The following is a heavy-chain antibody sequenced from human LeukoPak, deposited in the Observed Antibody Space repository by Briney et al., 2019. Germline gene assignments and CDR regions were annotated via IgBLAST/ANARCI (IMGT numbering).Heavy chain of an antibody. CDR2: IYCSNSDT. CDR3: ALLPDFYEHSGYLDN. CDR1: GYIFTNYW. D-gene: IGHD3-22*01. J-gene: IGHJ4*02. Sequence: ESLQISSRGAGYIFTNYWIGWVSQLPRKGREWRGIIYCSNSDTKYSPSFQGQVTISADESISTAYLQWTSLKASGAAPCHCALLPDFYEHSGYLDNWGQGTRVTVSS. V-gene: IGHV5-51*01.